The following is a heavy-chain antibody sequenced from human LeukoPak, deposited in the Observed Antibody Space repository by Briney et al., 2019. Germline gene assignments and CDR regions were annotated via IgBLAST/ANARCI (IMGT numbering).Heavy chain of an antibody. CDR1: GDSSSRFY. CDR2: IYNSGST. CDR3: ARVRGLGLFDY. J-gene: IGHJ4*02. D-gene: IGHD3-10*01. V-gene: IGHV4-59*01. Sequence: SETLSLTCTVSGDSSSRFYWSWIRQPPGKRLEWIGNIYNSGSTNNSTSLQSRVTLSVDTSKNQFSLELRSVTAADTAVYYCARVRGLGLFDYWGQGILVTVSS.